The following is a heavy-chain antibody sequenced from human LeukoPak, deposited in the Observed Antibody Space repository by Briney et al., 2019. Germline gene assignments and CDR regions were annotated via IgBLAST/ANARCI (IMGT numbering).Heavy chain of an antibody. D-gene: IGHD5-18*01. CDR2: IYYSGST. J-gene: IGHJ6*03. V-gene: IGHV4-61*01. CDR1: GGSISSTSYY. CDR3: ARETAIGPYYYYYYMDV. Sequence: SETLSLTCSVSGGSISSTSYYWSWIRQPPGKGLEWIGYIYYSGSTNYNPSLKSRVTISVDTSKNQFSLKLSSVTAADTAVYYCARETAIGPYYYYYYMDVWGKGTTVTVSS.